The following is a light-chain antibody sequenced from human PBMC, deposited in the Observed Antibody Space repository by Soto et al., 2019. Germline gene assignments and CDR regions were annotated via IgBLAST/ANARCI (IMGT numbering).Light chain of an antibody. CDR3: QQSYSNPT. CDR1: QNIITY. V-gene: IGKV1-39*01. Sequence: DVQLTQSPSSLSVFVGDSVTVTCRASQNIITYLHWYHQKPGATPTLLINAATTLQSGVPSRFSGSGSGTDFTLTIYSLQPEDVGTYYCQQSYSNPTFGQGTTVEIK. CDR2: AAT. J-gene: IGKJ1*01.